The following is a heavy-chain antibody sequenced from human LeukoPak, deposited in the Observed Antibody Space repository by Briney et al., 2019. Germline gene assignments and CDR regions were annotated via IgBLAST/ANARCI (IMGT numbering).Heavy chain of an antibody. V-gene: IGHV3-7*03. CDR1: GFTFSSYW. Sequence: GGSLRLSCAASGFTFSSYWMSWVRQAPGKGLEWVANIKQDGSEKYYVDSVKGRFTISRDNAKNSLYLQMNSLRAEDTALYHCARDMEMATITIGAHFDYWGQGTLVTVSS. D-gene: IGHD5-24*01. J-gene: IGHJ4*02. CDR2: IKQDGSEK. CDR3: ARDMEMATITIGAHFDY.